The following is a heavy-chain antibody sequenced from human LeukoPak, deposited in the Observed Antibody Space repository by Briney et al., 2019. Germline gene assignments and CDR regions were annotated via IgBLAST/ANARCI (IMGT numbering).Heavy chain of an antibody. CDR2: ISSSGSAI. D-gene: IGHD6-19*01. V-gene: IGHV3-48*03. Sequence: PGGSLRLSCAASGFTFSNYEMNWVRQAPGKGPEWVSHISSSGSAIYYADSVKGRFTISRDNAKNSLYLQMNSLRAEDTAVYYCATGYSSGWYENLDPWGQGALVTVSS. CDR3: ATGYSSGWYENLDP. J-gene: IGHJ5*02. CDR1: GFTFSNYE.